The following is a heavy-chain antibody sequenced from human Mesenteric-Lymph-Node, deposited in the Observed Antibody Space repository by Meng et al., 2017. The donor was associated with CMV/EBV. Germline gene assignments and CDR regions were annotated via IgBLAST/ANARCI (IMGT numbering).Heavy chain of an antibody. Sequence: GGSLRLSCAASGFTFSSYSMNWVRQAPGKGLEWVSSISSSSSYIYYADSVKGRFTISRDNAKNSLYLQMNSLRAEDTAVYYCARVGITTRNYVFGDVSGPYNWFDPWGQGTLVTVSS. CDR3: ARVGITTRNYVFGDVSGPYNWFDP. V-gene: IGHV3-21*01. D-gene: IGHD1-7*01. J-gene: IGHJ5*02. CDR1: GFTFSSYS. CDR2: ISSSSSYI.